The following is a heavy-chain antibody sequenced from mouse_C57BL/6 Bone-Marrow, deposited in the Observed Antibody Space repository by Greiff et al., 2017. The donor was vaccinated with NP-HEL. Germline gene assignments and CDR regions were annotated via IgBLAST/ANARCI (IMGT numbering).Heavy chain of an antibody. D-gene: IGHD2-14*01. CDR1: GFSLTSYG. J-gene: IGHJ4*01. Sequence: VMLVESGPGLVQPSQSLSITCTVSGFSLTSYGVHWVRQSPGKGLEWLGVIWSGGSTDYNAAFISRLSISKDNSKSQVFFKMNSLQADDTAIYYCARVREDAMDYWGQGTSVTVSS. V-gene: IGHV2-2*01. CDR3: ARVREDAMDY. CDR2: IWSGGST.